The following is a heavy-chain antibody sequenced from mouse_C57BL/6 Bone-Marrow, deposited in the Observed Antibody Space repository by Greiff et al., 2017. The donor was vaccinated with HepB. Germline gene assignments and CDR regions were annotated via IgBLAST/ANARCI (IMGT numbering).Heavy chain of an antibody. Sequence: EVMLVESGGGLVQPGGSLSLSCAASGFTFTDYYMSWVRQPPGKALEWLGFIRNKANGYTTEYSASVKGRFTISRDNSQSILYLQMNALRAEDSATYYCVRSDPYSAMDYWGQGTSVTVSS. V-gene: IGHV7-3*01. CDR3: VRSDPYSAMDY. J-gene: IGHJ4*01. CDR2: IRNKANGYTT. CDR1: GFTFTDYY.